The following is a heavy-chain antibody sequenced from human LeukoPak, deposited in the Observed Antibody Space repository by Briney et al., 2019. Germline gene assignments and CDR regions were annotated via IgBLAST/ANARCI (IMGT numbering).Heavy chain of an antibody. CDR2: IKSKTDGGTT. CDR1: GFTFSNAW. J-gene: IGHJ4*02. V-gene: IGHV3-15*07. CDR3: TSLTYYYDSSGYYPHDY. D-gene: IGHD3-22*01. Sequence: GGSLRLSCAASGFTFSNAWMNWVRQAPGKGLEWVGRIKSKTDGGTTDYAAPVKGRFTISRDDSKNTLYLQMNSLKTEDTAVYYCTSLTYYYDSSGYYPHDYWGQGTLVTYSS.